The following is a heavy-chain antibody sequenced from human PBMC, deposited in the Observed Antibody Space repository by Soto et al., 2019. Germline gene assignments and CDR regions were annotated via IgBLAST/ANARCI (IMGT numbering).Heavy chain of an antibody. D-gene: IGHD1-1*01. V-gene: IGHV3-23*01. J-gene: IGHJ4*02. CDR3: AKGKGRIQHWTTTPWFDY. CDR1: GFTFSSYA. Sequence: PGGSLRLSCAASGFTFSSYAMSWVRQAPGKGLEWVSAISGSGGSTYYADSVKGRFTISRDNSKNTLYLQMNSLRAEDPAVYYCAKGKGRIQHWTTTPWFDYWGQGTLVTVSS. CDR2: ISGSGGST.